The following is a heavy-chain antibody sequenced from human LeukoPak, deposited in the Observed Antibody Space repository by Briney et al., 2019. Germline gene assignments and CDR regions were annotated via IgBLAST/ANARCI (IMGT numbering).Heavy chain of an antibody. D-gene: IGHD3-3*01. V-gene: IGHV4-30-2*01. J-gene: IGHJ4*02. CDR3: ARGNYDFWSTYCFDY. CDR1: GGSISSGGYS. Sequence: PSETLSLTCAVSGGSISSGGYSWSWIRQPPGKGLEWIGYIYHSGSTYYNPSLKSRVTISVDRSKNQFSLKLSSVTAADTAVYYCARGNYDFWSTYCFDYWGQGTLVTVSS. CDR2: IYHSGST.